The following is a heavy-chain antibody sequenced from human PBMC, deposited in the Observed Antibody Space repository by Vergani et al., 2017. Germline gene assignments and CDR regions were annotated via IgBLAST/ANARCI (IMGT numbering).Heavy chain of an antibody. Sequence: QVQLVQSGAEVKKPGASVKVSCKASGYTFTGYYMHWVRQAPGQGLEWMGWINPNSGGTNYAQKVQGRVTMTEDTSTDTAYMELSSLRSEDTAVYYCATGQREFKGPHENIGPSRWFDPWGQGTLVTVSS. CDR2: INPNSGGT. CDR1: GYTFTGYY. CDR3: ATGQREFKGPHENIGPSRWFDP. J-gene: IGHJ5*02. D-gene: IGHD2/OR15-2a*01. V-gene: IGHV1-2*02.